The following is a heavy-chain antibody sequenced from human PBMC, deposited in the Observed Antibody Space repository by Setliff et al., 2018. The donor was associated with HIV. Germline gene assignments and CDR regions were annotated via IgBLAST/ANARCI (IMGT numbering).Heavy chain of an antibody. CDR2: INTHSGYT. D-gene: IGHD5-12*01. CDR3: ARGKTWLRFLDY. Sequence: ASVKVSCKASGYTFNNYGISWARQAPGQGLEWMGWINTHSGYTSYAQNVQGRVTVTMDTSTSTAYMELRSLKSDDTAVYYCARGKTWLRFLDYWGQGTLVTVSS. V-gene: IGHV1-18*01. CDR1: GYTFNNYG. J-gene: IGHJ4*02.